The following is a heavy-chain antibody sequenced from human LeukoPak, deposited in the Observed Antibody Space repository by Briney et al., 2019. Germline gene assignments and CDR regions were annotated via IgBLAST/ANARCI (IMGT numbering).Heavy chain of an antibody. CDR1: GFTFSSYA. V-gene: IGHV3-30-3*01. CDR2: ISYDGSNK. CDR3: ARDPSGRRPMYYFDY. Sequence: GRSLRLSCVASGFTFSSYAIHWVRQAPGKGLEWVAVISYDGSNKYYADSVKGRFTISRDNSKNTLYLQMNSLGAEDTAVYYCARDPSGRRPMYYFDYWGQGTLVTVSS. D-gene: IGHD3-3*01. J-gene: IGHJ4*02.